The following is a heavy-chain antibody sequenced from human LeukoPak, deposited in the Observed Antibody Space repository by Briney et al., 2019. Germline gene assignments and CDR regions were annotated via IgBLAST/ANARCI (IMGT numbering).Heavy chain of an antibody. Sequence: GGSLRLSCAASGFTFGTYWMHWVRQAPGKGLVWVSRINSDGSSTKYADSVTGRFTISRDNAENTLYLQMNSLRAGDTAVYYCAREDTYDSSGTELDYWGQGTLVTVSS. CDR2: INSDGSST. D-gene: IGHD3-22*01. V-gene: IGHV3-74*03. CDR1: GFTFGTYW. J-gene: IGHJ4*02. CDR3: AREDTYDSSGTELDY.